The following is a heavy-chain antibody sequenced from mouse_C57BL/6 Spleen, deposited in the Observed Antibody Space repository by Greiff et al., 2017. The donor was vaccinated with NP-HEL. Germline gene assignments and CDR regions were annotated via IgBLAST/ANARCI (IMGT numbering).Heavy chain of an antibody. D-gene: IGHD2-4*01. CDR3: VRSDYDAWFAY. Sequence: GGGLVQPKGSLKLSCAASGFSFNTYAMNWVRQAPGKGLEWVARIRSKSNNYATYYADSVKDRFTISRDDSESMLYLQMNNLKTEDTAMYYCVRSDYDAWFAYWGQGTLVTVSA. V-gene: IGHV10-1*01. CDR2: IRSKSNNYAT. J-gene: IGHJ3*01. CDR1: GFSFNTYA.